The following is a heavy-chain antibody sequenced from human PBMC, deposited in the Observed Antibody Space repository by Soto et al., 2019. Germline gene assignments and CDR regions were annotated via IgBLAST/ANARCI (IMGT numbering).Heavy chain of an antibody. V-gene: IGHV3-33*01. D-gene: IGHD5-12*01. Sequence: PGGSLRLSCVASGFNFGNFGMHWVRQAPGKGLEWVTVISNDENIKQDSVRGRFAIVRDNSKNTMYLQLTSLRAEDTAIYYCATGVRGVLDYWGQGTLLTVSS. CDR2: ISNDENIK. CDR1: GFNFGNFG. J-gene: IGHJ4*02. CDR3: ATGVRGVLDY.